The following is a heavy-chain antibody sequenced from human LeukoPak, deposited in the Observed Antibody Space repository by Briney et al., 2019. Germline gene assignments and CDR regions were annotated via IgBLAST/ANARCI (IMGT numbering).Heavy chain of an antibody. J-gene: IGHJ4*02. CDR3: AGPEYSSSYYFDY. Sequence: SETLSLTCAVYGGSFSGYYWSWIRQPPGKGLEGIGEINHSGSTNYNPSLKSRVTISVDTSKNQFSLKLSSVTAADTAVYYCAGPEYSSSYYFDYWGQGTLVTVSS. CDR2: INHSGST. V-gene: IGHV4-34*01. D-gene: IGHD6-6*01. CDR1: GGSFSGYY.